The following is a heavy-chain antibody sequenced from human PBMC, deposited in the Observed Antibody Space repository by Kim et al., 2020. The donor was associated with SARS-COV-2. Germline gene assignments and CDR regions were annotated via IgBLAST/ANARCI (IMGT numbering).Heavy chain of an antibody. D-gene: IGHD5-12*01. V-gene: IGHV3-49*03. CDR3: TRPHSGYDYYYYGMDV. CDR2: IRSKAYGGTT. J-gene: IGHJ6*02. Sequence: GGSLRLSCTASGFTFGDYAMSWFRQAPGKGLEWVGFIRSKAYGGTTEYAASVKGRFTISRDDSKSIAYLQMNSLKTEDTAVYYCTRPHSGYDYYYYGMDVWGQGTTVTVSS. CDR1: GFTFGDYA.